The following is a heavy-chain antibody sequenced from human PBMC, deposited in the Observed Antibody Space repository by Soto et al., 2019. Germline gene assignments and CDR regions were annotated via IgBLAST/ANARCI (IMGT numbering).Heavy chain of an antibody. Sequence: PSETLSLTCTVSGGSISSGCYYWSWIRQHPGKGLEWIGYIYYSGSTNYNPSLKSRVTISVDTSKNQFSLKLSSVTAADTAVYYCARLDVYDDILTPYYYYGMDVWGQGTTVTVSS. J-gene: IGHJ6*02. CDR3: ARLDVYDDILTPYYYYGMDV. V-gene: IGHV4-61*01. CDR1: GGSISSGCYY. D-gene: IGHD3-9*01. CDR2: IYYSGST.